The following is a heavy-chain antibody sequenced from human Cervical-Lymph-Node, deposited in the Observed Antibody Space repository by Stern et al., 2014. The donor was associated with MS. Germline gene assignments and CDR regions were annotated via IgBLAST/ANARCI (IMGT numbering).Heavy chain of an antibody. CDR3: ARRSSSLERDSFDY. CDR1: GFSFTNYW. J-gene: IGHJ4*02. Sequence: VQLVQSGAEVKKAGESLKILCKAAGFSFTNYWIAWVRQKPGNGLEWMGVIYPGDSYTRYNPSFQGQVTISADKSLNTAYLQWSSLKASDAAIYYCARRSSSLERDSFDYWGQGTLLAVSS. D-gene: IGHD6-6*01. CDR2: IYPGDSYT. V-gene: IGHV5-51*03.